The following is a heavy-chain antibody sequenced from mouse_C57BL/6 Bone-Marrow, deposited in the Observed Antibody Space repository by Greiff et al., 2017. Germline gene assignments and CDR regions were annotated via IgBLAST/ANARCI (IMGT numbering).Heavy chain of an antibody. Sequence: VQLQQSGAELARPGASVKLSCKASGYTFTSYGISWVKQRTGQGLEWIGEFYPRSGNTYYNEKFNGKATLTADKSSSKVYMELRCLTSEDAAVYFCARVTTVEKFGYWGQGTTLTVSS. D-gene: IGHD1-1*01. V-gene: IGHV1-81*01. J-gene: IGHJ2*01. CDR2: FYPRSGNT. CDR1: GYTFTSYG. CDR3: ARVTTVEKFGY.